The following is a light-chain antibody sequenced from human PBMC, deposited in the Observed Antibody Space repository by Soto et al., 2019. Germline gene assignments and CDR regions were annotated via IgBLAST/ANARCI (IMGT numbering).Light chain of an antibody. CDR2: GAS. CDR3: QQRSNWQRT. J-gene: IGKJ1*01. CDR1: QTVSTNY. V-gene: IGKV3D-20*02. Sequence: EIVLTQSPGTLSLSPGERATLSCRTSQTVSTNYLAWYQQKPGQAPRLLIYGASTRATGIPARFSGSGSGTDFTLTISSLEPEDFAVYYCQQRSNWQRTFGQGTKVDNK.